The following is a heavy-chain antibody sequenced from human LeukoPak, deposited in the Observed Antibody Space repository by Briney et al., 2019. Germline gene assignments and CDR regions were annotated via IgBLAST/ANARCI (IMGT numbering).Heavy chain of an antibody. CDR3: ARGVIVATISSWFDP. D-gene: IGHD5-12*01. J-gene: IGHJ5*02. Sequence: GASVKVSCKASGGTFSSYAISWVRQAPGQGLEWMGGIIPIFGTANYAQKFQGRVTITADESTSTAYMELSSLRSEDTAVYYCARGVIVATISSWFDPWGQGTLVTVSS. V-gene: IGHV1-69*13. CDR2: IIPIFGTA. CDR1: GGTFSSYA.